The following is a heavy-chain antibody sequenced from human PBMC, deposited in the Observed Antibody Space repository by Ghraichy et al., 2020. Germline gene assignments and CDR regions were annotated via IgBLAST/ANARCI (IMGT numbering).Heavy chain of an antibody. Sequence: GGSLRLSCAASGFTFSSYAMSWVRQAPGKGLEWVSAISGSGGSTYYADSVKGRFTISRDNSKNTLYLQMNSLRAEDTAVYYCAKERYCSSTSCYAIYYYYYGMDVWGQGTTVTVSS. CDR2: ISGSGGST. CDR1: GFTFSSYA. CDR3: AKERYCSSTSCYAIYYYYYGMDV. V-gene: IGHV3-23*01. D-gene: IGHD2-2*01. J-gene: IGHJ6*02.